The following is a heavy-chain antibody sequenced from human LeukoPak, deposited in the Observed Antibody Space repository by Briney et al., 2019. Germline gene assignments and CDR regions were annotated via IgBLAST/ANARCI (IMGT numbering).Heavy chain of an antibody. CDR1: GYTFTGYY. D-gene: IGHD3-3*01. Sequence: ASVKVSCKASGYTFTGYYLHWVRQAPGQGLEWMGWINTNSGGTNFAQKFQGRVTMTRDTSITTAYMEMSRLRSDDTAVYYCAREHPFGVILIRGFDYWGQGTLVTVSS. V-gene: IGHV1-2*02. J-gene: IGHJ4*02. CDR2: INTNSGGT. CDR3: AREHPFGVILIRGFDY.